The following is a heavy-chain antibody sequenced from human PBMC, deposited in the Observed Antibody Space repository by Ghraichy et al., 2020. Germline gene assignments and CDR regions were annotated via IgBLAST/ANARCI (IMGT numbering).Heavy chain of an antibody. CDR2: VYYTGKT. D-gene: IGHD3-22*01. Sequence: SQTLSLTCNVSGDSFSRSSFFWGWIRQPPGKGLEWIGSVYYTGKTYYNPSLRSRVPISVDISKNQFSLHLMSVTAADSAIYYCARQGSTIVAVNYFDHWGQGAQVTVSS. CDR1: GDSFSRSSFF. CDR3: ARQGSTIVAVNYFDH. J-gene: IGHJ4*02. V-gene: IGHV4-39*01.